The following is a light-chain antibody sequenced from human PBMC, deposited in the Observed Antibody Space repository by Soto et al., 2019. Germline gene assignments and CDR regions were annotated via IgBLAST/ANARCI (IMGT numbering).Light chain of an antibody. CDR1: TSDVGGHNF. J-gene: IGLJ1*01. CDR3: SSYTSSTIPYV. V-gene: IGLV2-14*03. CDR2: DVS. Sequence: QSALTQPASVSGSPGQSITISCTGTTSDVGGHNFVSWYQHHPGKAPKLMIYDVSNRPSGVSNRFSGSKSGNTASLTISGLQAEDEADYYCSSYTSSTIPYVFGTRTKVTVL.